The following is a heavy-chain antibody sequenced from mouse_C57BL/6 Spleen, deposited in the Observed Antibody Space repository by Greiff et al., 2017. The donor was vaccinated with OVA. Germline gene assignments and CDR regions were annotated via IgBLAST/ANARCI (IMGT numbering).Heavy chain of an antibody. CDR3: ARSGSSHWYFDV. J-gene: IGHJ1*03. V-gene: IGHV1-54*01. CDR1: GYAFTNYL. D-gene: IGHD1-1*01. CDR2: INPGSGGT. Sequence: QVQLQQSGAELVRPGTSVKVSCKASGYAFTNYLIEWVKQRPGQGLEWIGVINPGSGGTNYNEKFKGKATLTADKSSSTAYMQLSSLTSEDSAVYYWARSGSSHWYFDVWGTGTTVTVSS.